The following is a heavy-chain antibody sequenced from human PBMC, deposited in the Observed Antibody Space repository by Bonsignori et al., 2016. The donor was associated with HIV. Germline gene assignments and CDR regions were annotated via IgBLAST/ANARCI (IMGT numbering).Heavy chain of an antibody. CDR3: ARGISGNDYSYYYYMDV. J-gene: IGHJ6*03. CDR1: GGSISNSNYY. Sequence: QLQLQESGPGLVKPSETLSLTCSVSGGSISNSNYYWGWIRQPPGKGLEWIGNLYFSWSTYSNPSLKSRVTISGDTSKNQFSLRLSSVTAADTAMYYCARGISGNDYSYYYYMDVWGKGTTVIVSS. D-gene: IGHD1-14*01. CDR2: LYFSWST. V-gene: IGHV4-39*07.